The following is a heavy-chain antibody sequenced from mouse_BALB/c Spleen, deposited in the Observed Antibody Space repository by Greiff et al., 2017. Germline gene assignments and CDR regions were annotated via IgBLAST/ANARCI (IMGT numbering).Heavy chain of an antibody. J-gene: IGHJ4*01. CDR1: GYTFTNYG. V-gene: IGHV9-3*02. Sequence: VQLVESGPELKKPGETVKISCKASGYTFTNYGMNWVKQAPGKGLKWMGWINTNTGEPTYAEEFKGRFAFSLETSASTAYLQINNLKHEDTATYFCARYDYGSYAMDDWGQGTSVTVSS. CDR3: ARYDYGSYAMDD. D-gene: IGHD1-2*01. CDR2: INTNTGEP.